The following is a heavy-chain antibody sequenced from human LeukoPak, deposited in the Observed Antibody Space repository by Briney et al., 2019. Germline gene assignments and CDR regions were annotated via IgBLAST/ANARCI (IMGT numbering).Heavy chain of an antibody. J-gene: IGHJ4*02. CDR3: ARGQRGSSSLGVDY. CDR1: GYTFTRYD. V-gene: IGHV1-8*03. CDR2: MNTKSGNT. Sequence: ASVKVSCKASGYTFTRYDINWVRQATGQGLEWMGWMNTKSGNTGHAQKFQGRVTITRDTSIRTVYMELSSLRSGDTAVYFCARGQRGSSSLGVDYWGQGTLVTVSS. D-gene: IGHD6-6*01.